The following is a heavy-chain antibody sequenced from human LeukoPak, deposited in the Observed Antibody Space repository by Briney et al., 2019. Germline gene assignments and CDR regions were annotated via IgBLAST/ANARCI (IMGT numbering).Heavy chain of an antibody. Sequence: ASVKVSCKASGYTFTSYDINWVRQATGQGLEWMGWMNPNSGNTGYAQKFQGRVTMTRNTSISTAYMELSSLRSEDTAVYYCARKGEAPSRYYYYGMDVWGQGTTVTVSS. J-gene: IGHJ6*02. V-gene: IGHV1-8*01. D-gene: IGHD3-16*01. CDR2: MNPNSGNT. CDR3: ARKGEAPSRYYYYGMDV. CDR1: GYTFTSYD.